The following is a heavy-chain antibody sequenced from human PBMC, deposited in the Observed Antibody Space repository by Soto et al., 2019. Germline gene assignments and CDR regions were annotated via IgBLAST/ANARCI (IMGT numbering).Heavy chain of an antibody. Sequence: QVQLQESGPGLVKPSQTLSLTCTVSGGSISSGGYYWSWIRQHPGKGLEWIGYIYYSGSTYYNPSLKSRLXXSXDKXKNQFSLKLSSVTAADTAVYYCARAGGGGLQVLDYWGQGTLVTVSS. V-gene: IGHV4-31*03. J-gene: IGHJ4*02. D-gene: IGHD2-21*01. CDR1: GGSISSGGYY. CDR2: IYYSGST. CDR3: ARAGGGGLQVLDY.